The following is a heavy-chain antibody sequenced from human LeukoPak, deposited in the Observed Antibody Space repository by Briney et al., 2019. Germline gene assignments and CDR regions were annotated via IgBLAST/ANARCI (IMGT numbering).Heavy chain of an antibody. V-gene: IGHV2-5*02. CDR2: IYWDDDK. CDR1: GFPLSSSGVG. D-gene: IGHD6-13*01. J-gene: IGHJ4*02. CDR3: AHRRITAAGPSFDY. Sequence: SGPTLVKPTQTLTLTCTFSGFPLSSSGVGVGWIRHPPGKALEWLGIIYWDDDKRYSPSLNSRLTITMGTSKNQVVLTLTNIDPVDTATYYCAHRRITAAGPSFDYWGLGTLVTVSS.